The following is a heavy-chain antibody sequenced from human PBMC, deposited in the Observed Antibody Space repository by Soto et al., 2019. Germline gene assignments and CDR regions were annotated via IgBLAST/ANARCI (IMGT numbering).Heavy chain of an antibody. V-gene: IGHV1-3*01. D-gene: IGHD2-21*01. CDR1: GYTFTSYA. CDR2: INAGNGNT. CDR3: ARPIVVENDLDY. Sequence: GSSVKVSCKASGYTFTSYAMHWVRQAPGQRLEWMGWINAGNGNTKYSQKFQGRVTITRDTSASTAYMELSSLRSEDTAVYYCARPIVVENDLDYWGQGTLVTSPQ. J-gene: IGHJ4*02.